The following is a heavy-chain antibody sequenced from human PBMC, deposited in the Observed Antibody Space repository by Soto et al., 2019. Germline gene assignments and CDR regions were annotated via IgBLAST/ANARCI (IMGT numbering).Heavy chain of an antibody. Sequence: GGSLRLSCAASGFTFSSYSMNWVRQAPGKGLEWVSSISSSRSDIYYADSVKGRFTISRDNAKNSLYLQMNSLRAEDTAVYYCARDREVVVAATYSGFDPWGQGTLVTVSS. V-gene: IGHV3-21*01. J-gene: IGHJ5*02. CDR2: ISSSRSDI. CDR1: GFTFSSYS. CDR3: ARDREVVVAATYSGFDP. D-gene: IGHD2-15*01.